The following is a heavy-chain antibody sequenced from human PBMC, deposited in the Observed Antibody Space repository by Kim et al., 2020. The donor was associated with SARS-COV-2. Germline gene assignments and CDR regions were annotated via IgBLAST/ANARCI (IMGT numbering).Heavy chain of an antibody. CDR2: IHANGKTT. D-gene: IGHD2-21*01. CDR3: ARDRPDSVVRPFDY. J-gene: IGHJ4*02. V-gene: IGHV3-48*04. Sequence: GGSLRLSCAASGFTFSSYSLNWVRQAPGKGLEWLAYIHANGKTTHYADSVKGRFTISRDYATNSVYLEMNSLTVDDTAVYYCARDRPDSVVRPFDYWGQGSQVTVTT. CDR1: GFTFSSYS.